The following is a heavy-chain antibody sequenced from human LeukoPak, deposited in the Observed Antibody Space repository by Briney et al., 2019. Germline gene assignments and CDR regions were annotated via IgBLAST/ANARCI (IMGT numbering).Heavy chain of an antibody. V-gene: IGHV3-23*01. J-gene: IGHJ4*02. CDR3: AKASAMIVTSYFDY. D-gene: IGHD3-22*01. Sequence: GGSLRLSCAASGFTFSSYGMSWVRQAPGKGLEWVSAISGSGGSTYYADSVKGRFTISRDDSKNTLYLQMNSLRAEDTAVYYCAKASAMIVTSYFDYWGQGTLVTVSS. CDR2: ISGSGGST. CDR1: GFTFSSYG.